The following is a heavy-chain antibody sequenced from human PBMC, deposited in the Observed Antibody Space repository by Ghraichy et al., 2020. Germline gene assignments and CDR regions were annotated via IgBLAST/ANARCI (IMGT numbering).Heavy chain of an antibody. CDR2: INHSGST. Sequence: SETLSLTCAVYGGSFSGYYWSWIRQPPGKGLEWIGEINHSGSTNYNPSLKSRVTISVDTSKNQFSLKLSSVTAADTAVYYCARRLKYPGYDFWSGYFKSWGQGTLVTVSS. CDR1: GGSFSGYY. CDR3: ARRLKYPGYDFWSGYFKS. D-gene: IGHD3-3*01. V-gene: IGHV4-34*01. J-gene: IGHJ4*02.